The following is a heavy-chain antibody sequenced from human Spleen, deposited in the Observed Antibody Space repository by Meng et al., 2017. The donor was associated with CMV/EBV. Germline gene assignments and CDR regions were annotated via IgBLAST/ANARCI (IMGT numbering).Heavy chain of an antibody. CDR3: ARVGNWNYVGDY. V-gene: IGHV4-61*01. CDR2: IYHSGST. J-gene: IGHJ4*02. Sequence: SETLSLTCTVSGGSVSSGTFYWNWIRQPPGKGLEWIGYIYHSGSTIYNPSLESRVTISVDTSKSQFSLKLNSVTAADTAVYYCARVGNWNYVGDYWGQGTLVTVSS. CDR1: GGSVSSGTFY. D-gene: IGHD1-7*01.